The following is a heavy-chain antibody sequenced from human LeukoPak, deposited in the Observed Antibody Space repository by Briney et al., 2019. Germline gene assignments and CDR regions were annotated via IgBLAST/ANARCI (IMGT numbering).Heavy chain of an antibody. CDR3: ARDHGVAVAGIWGY. CDR2: ISAYNGNT. V-gene: IGHV1-18*01. CDR1: GYTFMSHG. J-gene: IGHJ4*02. Sequence: ASVKVSCKAYGYTFMSHGISWGRQAPGQGLEWMGWISAYNGNTNYAQKIQGRVTMTTDTSTSTAYMELTSLTSDDTAVYYCARDHGVAVAGIWGYWGQGTLVTVSS. D-gene: IGHD6-19*01.